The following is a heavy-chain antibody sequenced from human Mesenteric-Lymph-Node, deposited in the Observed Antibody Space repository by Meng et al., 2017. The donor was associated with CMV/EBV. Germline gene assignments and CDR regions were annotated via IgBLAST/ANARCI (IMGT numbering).Heavy chain of an antibody. CDR3: ARAGGAFDN. J-gene: IGHJ4*02. CDR1: GFSLSTSGVG. V-gene: IGHV2-5*02. D-gene: IGHD3-10*01. Sequence: TLTCTSSGFSLSTSGVGVGWIRQPPGKALEWLALIYWDDDKRYSPSLKSRLTITKDTSRNQVVLTMTNMDPVDTATYYCARAGGAFDNWGQGTLVTVSS. CDR2: IYWDDDK.